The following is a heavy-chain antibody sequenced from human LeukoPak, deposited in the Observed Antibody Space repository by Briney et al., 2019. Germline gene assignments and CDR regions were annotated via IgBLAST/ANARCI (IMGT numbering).Heavy chain of an antibody. CDR2: IKSKIDGETT. CDR1: GFTFSNAW. CDR3: TAVDFDY. Sequence: GGSLRLSCAASGFTFSNAWMSWVRQAPGKGLEWVGHIKSKIDGETTDYAAPVKGRFTISRDDSKNTLYLQMNSLKTEDTAVYYCTAVDFDYWGQGSLVTVSS. J-gene: IGHJ4*02. D-gene: IGHD4-23*01. V-gene: IGHV3-15*01.